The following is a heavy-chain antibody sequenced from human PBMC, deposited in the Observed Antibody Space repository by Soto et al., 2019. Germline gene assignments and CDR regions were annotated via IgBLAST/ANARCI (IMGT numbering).Heavy chain of an antibody. CDR3: AKEESRLRYFDWLLSPSFDY. D-gene: IGHD3-9*01. CDR1: GFTFSSYA. V-gene: IGHV3-23*01. Sequence: EVQLLESGGGLVQPGGSLRLSCAASGFTFSSYAMSWVRQAPGKGLEWVSAISGSGGSKYYADSVKGRFTISRDNSKNTPYLQMNSLRAEDTAVYYCAKEESRLRYFDWLLSPSFDYWGQGTLVTVST. CDR2: ISGSGGSK. J-gene: IGHJ4*02.